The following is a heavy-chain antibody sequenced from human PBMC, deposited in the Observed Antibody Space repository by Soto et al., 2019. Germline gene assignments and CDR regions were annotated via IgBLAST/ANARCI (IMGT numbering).Heavy chain of an antibody. CDR1: GGTFRNYP. CDR2: IFPLTDIP. V-gene: IGHV1-69*02. CDR3: ARGPLVVINYFES. J-gene: IGHJ4*02. Sequence: QVQLVQSGPEVKRPGSSVKVSCKASGGTFRNYPINWVRQAPGQGLEWMGSIFPLTDIPDYAQNFQARLTISADKSTSTAYMELSSLTSDDTAMYFCARGPLVVINYFESWGQGTLVTVSS.